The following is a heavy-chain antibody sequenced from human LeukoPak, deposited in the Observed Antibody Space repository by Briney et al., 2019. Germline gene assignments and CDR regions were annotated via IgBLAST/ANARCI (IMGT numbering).Heavy chain of an antibody. J-gene: IGHJ6*02. V-gene: IGHV3-7*04. CDR2: INHNGNVN. CDR3: ARGGGLDV. Sequence: APGXGLEWVASINHNGNVNYYVDSVKGRFTISRDNAKNSLYLRMSNLRAEDTAVYFCARGGGLDVWGQGATVTVSS.